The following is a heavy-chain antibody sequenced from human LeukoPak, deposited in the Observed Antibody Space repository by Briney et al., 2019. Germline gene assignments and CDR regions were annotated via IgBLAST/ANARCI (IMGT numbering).Heavy chain of an antibody. CDR3: AKDIGGDYVFDY. J-gene: IGHJ4*02. CDR1: GFSFSSHA. Sequence: PGGSLRLSCAASGFSFSSHAMSWVRQAPGKGLEWVSAISGSGRSTYYADSVKGRFTISRDNSKNTLYLQMNSLRAEDTAVYYCAKDIGGDYVFDYWGQGTLVTVSS. V-gene: IGHV3-23*01. D-gene: IGHD4-17*01. CDR2: ISGSGRST.